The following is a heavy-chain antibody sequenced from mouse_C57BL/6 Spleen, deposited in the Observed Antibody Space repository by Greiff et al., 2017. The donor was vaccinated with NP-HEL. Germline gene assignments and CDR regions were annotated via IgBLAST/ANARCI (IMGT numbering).Heavy chain of an antibody. J-gene: IGHJ1*03. CDR3: ARQVYYDYDWYFDV. V-gene: IGHV5-17*01. CDR1: GFTFSDYG. Sequence: EVMLVESGGGLVKPGGSLKLSCAASGFTFSDYGMHWVRQAPEKGLEWVAYISSGSSTIYYADTVKGRFTISRDNAKNTLFLQMTSLRSEDTAMYYCARQVYYDYDWYFDVWGTGTTVTVSS. D-gene: IGHD2-4*01. CDR2: ISSGSSTI.